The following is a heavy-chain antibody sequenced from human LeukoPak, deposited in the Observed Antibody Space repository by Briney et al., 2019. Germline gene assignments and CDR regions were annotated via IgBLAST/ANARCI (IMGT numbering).Heavy chain of an antibody. Sequence: GGSLRLSCAASGFTLSSYSMNWVRQAPGKGLEWVSSISSSSSYIYYADSVKGRFTISRDNAKNSLYLQMNSLRAEDTAVYYCARVFFTMVRGVKTYYFNYWGQRTLVTVSS. CDR3: ARVFFTMVRGVKTYYFNY. V-gene: IGHV3-21*01. CDR2: ISSSSSYI. J-gene: IGHJ4*02. CDR1: GFTLSSYS. D-gene: IGHD3-10*01.